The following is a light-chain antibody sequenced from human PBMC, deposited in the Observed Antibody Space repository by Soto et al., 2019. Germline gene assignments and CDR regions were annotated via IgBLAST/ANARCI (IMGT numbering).Light chain of an antibody. J-gene: IGLJ2*01. CDR1: SSDVGGYNY. CDR3: SSYTSSSTVV. CDR2: DVS. V-gene: IGLV2-14*01. Sequence: QSALTQPASVSGSPGQSITISCTGTSSDVGGYNYVSWYQQHPGKAPKLMIYDVSNRPSGVSNNFSGSRSANTASLTISGLQAEDEADYYCSSYTSSSTVVFGGGTKLTVL.